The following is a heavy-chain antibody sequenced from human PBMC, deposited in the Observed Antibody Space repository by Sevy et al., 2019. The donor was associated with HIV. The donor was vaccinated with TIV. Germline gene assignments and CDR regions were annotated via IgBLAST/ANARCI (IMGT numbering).Heavy chain of an antibody. V-gene: IGHV3-30*18. Sequence: GGSLRLSCAASGFNFSSYGMHWVRQAPGKGLEWVAVISYDGSSKYYAESVKGRFTISRDNSKNTLYLEIGSLRAEDTAVYYCAKESGSYDDFCSGHDAFDIWGQGTMVTVSS. CDR1: GFNFSSYG. CDR3: AKESGSYDDFCSGHDAFDI. J-gene: IGHJ3*02. CDR2: ISYDGSSK. D-gene: IGHD3-3*01.